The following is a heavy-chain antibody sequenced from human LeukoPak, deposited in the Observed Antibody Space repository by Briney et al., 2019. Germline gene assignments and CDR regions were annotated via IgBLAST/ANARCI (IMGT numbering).Heavy chain of an antibody. V-gene: IGHV3-23*01. CDR3: ARRGGYDILTGKGAFDI. CDR2: ISGSGSST. D-gene: IGHD3-9*01. J-gene: IGHJ3*02. CDR1: GFTFSSYA. Sequence: GGSLRLSCAASGFTFSSYAMSWVRRAPGKGLEWVSAISGSGSSTYYADSVKGRFTVSRDNSKNTLYLQMNSLRAEDTAVYYCARRGGYDILTGKGAFDIWGQGTMVTVSS.